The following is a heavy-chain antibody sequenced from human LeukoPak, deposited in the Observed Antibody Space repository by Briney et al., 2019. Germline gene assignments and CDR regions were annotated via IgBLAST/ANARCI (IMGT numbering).Heavy chain of an antibody. J-gene: IGHJ3*02. CDR2: ISDDGTTT. CDR3: ARAVLPNRNAVHI. Sequence: TGGSLRLSCAAAGFTFSNNWMHWVRQAPGKGLVWVSRISDDGTTTNYADSVKGRFTISTDNAKNTLYLQMNSLRHEDTAVYYCARAVLPNRNAVHIWGQGTMVTVSS. CDR1: GFTFSNNW. D-gene: IGHD2/OR15-2a*01. V-gene: IGHV3-74*01.